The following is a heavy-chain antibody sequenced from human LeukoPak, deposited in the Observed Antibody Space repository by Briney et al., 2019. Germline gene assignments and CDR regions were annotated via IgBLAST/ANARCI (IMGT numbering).Heavy chain of an antibody. CDR1: GGSISSTSYY. CDR2: INHSGST. D-gene: IGHD4-17*01. V-gene: IGHV4-39*07. J-gene: IGHJ4*02. Sequence: SETLSLTCTVSGGSISSTSYYWSWIRQPPGKGLEWIGEINHSGSTNYNPSLKSRVTISVDTSKNQFSLKLSSVTAADTAVYYCAFGDYGPFDYWGQGTLVTVSS. CDR3: AFGDYGPFDY.